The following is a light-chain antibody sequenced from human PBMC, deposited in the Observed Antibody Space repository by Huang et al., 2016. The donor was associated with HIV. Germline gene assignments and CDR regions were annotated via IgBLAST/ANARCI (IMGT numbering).Light chain of an antibody. CDR1: QSVGSF. Sequence: EIVLTQSPATLSLSPGERATLSCRASQSVGSFLAWYQQKPGQAPRLLIYDASCRATGIPARFSGSGSGTDFTLTISSLEPEDFAVYYCQQRTYSFTFGPGTKVD. V-gene: IGKV3-11*01. CDR2: DAS. CDR3: QQRTYSFT. J-gene: IGKJ3*01.